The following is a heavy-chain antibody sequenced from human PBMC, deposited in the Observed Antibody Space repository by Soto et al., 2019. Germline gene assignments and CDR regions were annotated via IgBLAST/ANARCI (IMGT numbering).Heavy chain of an antibody. V-gene: IGHV4-4*02. CDR2: IYHSGST. Sequence: QVQLQESGPGLVKPSGTLSLTCAVSGGSISSSNWWSWVRQPPGKGREWIGEIYHSGSTNYNPSLKRRVTISVDQSKNQFSLKVSSVTAADTAVYYCAGVTSFSPVTTCFDPWGQGTLVTVSS. CDR3: AGVTSFSPVTTCFDP. D-gene: IGHD4-17*01. J-gene: IGHJ5*02. CDR1: GGSISSSNW.